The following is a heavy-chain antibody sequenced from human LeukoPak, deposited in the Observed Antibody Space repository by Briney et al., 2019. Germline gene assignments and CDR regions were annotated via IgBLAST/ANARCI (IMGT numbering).Heavy chain of an antibody. J-gene: IGHJ4*02. CDR2: IYSSGYT. CDR1: GGSVSTSSYY. CDR3: AGSDLTQDYWDY. D-gene: IGHD2-15*01. V-gene: IGHV4-39*07. Sequence: SETLSLTCTVSGGSVSTSSYYWGWIRQPPGKGLEGIGRIYSSGYTYYNPSLKSRATISVDTSKNQFSLKLTSVTAADTAVYYCAGSDLTQDYWDYWGQGTLVTVSS.